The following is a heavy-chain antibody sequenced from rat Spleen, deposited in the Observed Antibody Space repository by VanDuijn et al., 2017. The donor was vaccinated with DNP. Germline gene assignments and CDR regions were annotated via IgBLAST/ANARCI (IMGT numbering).Heavy chain of an antibody. J-gene: IGHJ2*01. D-gene: IGHD4-3*01. CDR2: ISSDGGNT. V-gene: IGHV5-20*01. CDR3: AKDMWDNSGFYFDY. CDR1: GFTFSDYG. Sequence: EVQLVESGGGLVQPGRSMKLSCAVSGFTFSDYGMAWVLQAPTKGLEWVASISSDGGNTYYRDSVKCRFTISRDNAKSTLYLQIESLRSEDTATYYCAKDMWDNSGFYFDYWGQGVMVTVSS.